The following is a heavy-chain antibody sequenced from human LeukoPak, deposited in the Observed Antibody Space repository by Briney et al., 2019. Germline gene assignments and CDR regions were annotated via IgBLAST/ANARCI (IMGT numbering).Heavy chain of an antibody. CDR2: ISSSSSTI. J-gene: IGHJ4*02. Sequence: SGGSLRLSCATSGLTFSSCSMNWVRKAPGKGLEWVSYISSSSSTIYYADSVKGRFTISRDNAKNSLYRQMNSLRDEDTAVYYCARDFRSLYYFVHWGQGSLVTVSS. CDR1: GLTFSSCS. V-gene: IGHV3-48*02. D-gene: IGHD1-26*01. CDR3: ARDFRSLYYFVH.